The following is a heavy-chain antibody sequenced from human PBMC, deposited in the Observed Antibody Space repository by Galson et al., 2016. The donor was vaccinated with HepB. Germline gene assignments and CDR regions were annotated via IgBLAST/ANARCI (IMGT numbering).Heavy chain of an antibody. CDR1: GFTFSDHA. J-gene: IGHJ4*02. D-gene: IGHD1-7*01. V-gene: IGHV3-30*04. CDR3: ARDFSPYRELHYFDY. Sequence: SLRLSCAASGFTFSDHAMYWVRQPPGKGLEWVALISYYYVQEFYADSVKGRFTISRDNSKSTVYLQMSDLTIEDTAMYFCARDFSPYRELHYFDYWGQGTLVTVSS. CDR2: ISYYYVQE.